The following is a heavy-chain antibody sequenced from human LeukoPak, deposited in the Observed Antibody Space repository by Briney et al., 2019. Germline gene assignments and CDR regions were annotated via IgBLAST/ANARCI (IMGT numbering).Heavy chain of an antibody. J-gene: IGHJ4*02. V-gene: IGHV3-23*01. CDR3: ATDPGTMIVVP. CDR2: ISGSGDST. D-gene: IGHD3-22*01. Sequence: GGSLRLSCAASSFTFSNYGMYWVRQAPGKGLEWVSVISGSGDSTYYADSVKGRFTISRDNSKNTLYLQMNSLRAEDTAVYYCATDPGTMIVVPWGQGTLVTVSS. CDR1: SFTFSNYG.